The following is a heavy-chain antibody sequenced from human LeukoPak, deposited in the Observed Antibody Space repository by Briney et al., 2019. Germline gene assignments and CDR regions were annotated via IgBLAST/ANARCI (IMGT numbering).Heavy chain of an antibody. V-gene: IGHV4-34*01. CDR2: INHSGST. D-gene: IGHD3-22*01. CDR3: ARVPGHYYDSSAYP. J-gene: IGHJ5*02. Sequence: SETLSLTCAVYGGSFSGYYWSWIRQPPGKGLEWIGEINHSGSTNYNPSLKSRVTISVDTSKNQFSLKLSSVTAADTAVYYCARVPGHYYDSSAYPWGQGTLVTVSS. CDR1: GGSFSGYY.